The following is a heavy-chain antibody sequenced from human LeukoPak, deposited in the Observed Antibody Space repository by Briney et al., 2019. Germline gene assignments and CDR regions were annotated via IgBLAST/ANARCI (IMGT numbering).Heavy chain of an antibody. J-gene: IGHJ3*02. CDR1: GYTFTSYG. CDR2: ISAYNGNT. D-gene: IGHD6-13*01. V-gene: IGHV1-18*01. CDR3: ARDRSSSIWHPDAFDI. Sequence: GASVKVSCKASGYTFTSYGISWVRQAPGQGLEWMGWISAYNGNTNYAQKLQGRVTMTTDTSTSTAYMELRSLRSDDTAVYYCARDRSSSIWHPDAFDIWGQGTMVTVSS.